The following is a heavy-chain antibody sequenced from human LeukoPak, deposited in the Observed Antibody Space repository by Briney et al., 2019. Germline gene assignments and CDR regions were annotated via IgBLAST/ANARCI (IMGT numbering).Heavy chain of an antibody. D-gene: IGHD2-2*01. CDR1: GGSISSYY. CDR2: IYTSGST. Sequence: PSETLSLTCTVSGGSISSYYWSWIRQPAGKGLEWIGRIYTSGSTNYNPSLKSRVTMSVDTSKNQFSLKLSSVTAADTAVYYCARVKGAYCSSTSCSGSAFDIWGQGTMVTVSS. V-gene: IGHV4-4*07. J-gene: IGHJ3*02. CDR3: ARVKGAYCSSTSCSGSAFDI.